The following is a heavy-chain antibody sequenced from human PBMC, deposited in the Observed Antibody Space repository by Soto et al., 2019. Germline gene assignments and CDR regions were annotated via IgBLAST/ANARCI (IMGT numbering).Heavy chain of an antibody. CDR3: ASGLYDSSGYYLGDY. D-gene: IGHD3-22*01. CDR1: GFTFSSYA. Sequence: GGSLRLSCAASGFTFSSYAMHWVRQAPGKGLEWVAVISYDGSNKYYADSVKGRFTISRDNSKNTLYLQMNSLRAEDTAVYYCASGLYDSSGYYLGDYWGQGTLVTVSS. V-gene: IGHV3-30-3*01. CDR2: ISYDGSNK. J-gene: IGHJ4*02.